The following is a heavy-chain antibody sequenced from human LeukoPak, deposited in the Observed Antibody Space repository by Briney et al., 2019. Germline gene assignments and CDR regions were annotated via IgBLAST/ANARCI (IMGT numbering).Heavy chain of an antibody. V-gene: IGHV3-21*01. D-gene: IGHD2-2*01. CDR1: GFTFSSYS. J-gene: IGHJ5*02. CDR3: ARDQIPKFDP. CDR2: ISSSSSYI. Sequence: GGSLRLSCAASGFTFSSYSMTWVRQAPGKGLEWVSSISSSSSYIYYADSVKGRFTISRDNAKNSLYLQMNSLRAEDTAVYCCARDQIPKFDPWGQGTLVTVSS.